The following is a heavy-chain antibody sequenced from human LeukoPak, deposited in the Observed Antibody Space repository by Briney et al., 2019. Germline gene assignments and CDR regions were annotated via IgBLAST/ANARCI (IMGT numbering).Heavy chain of an antibody. Sequence: GESLKISCKGSGYSFTSYWIGWVRQMPGKGLEWMGIIYPGDYDTRYSPSFQGQVTISADKSISTAYLQWSSLKASDTAMYYCARGIVVVAATGRDDAFDIWGQGTMVTVSS. J-gene: IGHJ3*02. CDR2: IYPGDYDT. CDR1: GYSFTSYW. D-gene: IGHD2-15*01. V-gene: IGHV5-51*01. CDR3: ARGIVVVAATGRDDAFDI.